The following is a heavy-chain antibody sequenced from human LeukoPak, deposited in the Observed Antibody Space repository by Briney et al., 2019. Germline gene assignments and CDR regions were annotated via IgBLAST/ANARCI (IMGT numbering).Heavy chain of an antibody. CDR1: GGSISSGGYY. V-gene: IGHV4-31*03. CDR2: IYYSGST. J-gene: IGHJ4*02. D-gene: IGHD5-24*01. CDR3: ARTLRDGSSSPNYFDY. Sequence: SETLSLTCTVSGGSISSGGYYWSWIRQHPGKGLEWIGYIYYSGSTYHNPSLKSRVTISVDTSKNQFSLKLSSVTAADTAVYYCARTLRDGSSSPNYFDYWGQGTLVTVSS.